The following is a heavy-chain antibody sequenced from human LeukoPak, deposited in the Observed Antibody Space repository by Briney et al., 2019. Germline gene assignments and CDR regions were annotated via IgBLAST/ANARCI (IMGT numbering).Heavy chain of an antibody. CDR3: ATFVVAAPENTNFDY. CDR2: IIPILGIA. D-gene: IGHD2-15*01. CDR1: GGTFSSYA. J-gene: IGHJ4*02. V-gene: IGHV1-69*04. Sequence: GSSAKVSCKASGGTFSSYAISWVRQAPGQGLEWMGRIIPILGIANYAQKFQGRVTITADKSTSTAYMELSSLRSEDTAVYYCATFVVAAPENTNFDYWGQGTLVTVSS.